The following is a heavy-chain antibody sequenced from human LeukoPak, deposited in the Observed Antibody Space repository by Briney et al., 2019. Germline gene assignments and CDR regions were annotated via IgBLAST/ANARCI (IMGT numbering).Heavy chain of an antibody. CDR2: IIPILGIA. CDR1: GGTFSSYA. J-gene: IGHJ5*02. Sequence: SVKVSCKASGGTFSSYAISWVRQAPGQGLEWMGRIIPILGIANYAQKFQGRVTITADKSTSTAYMELSSLKAEDTAVYYCARDRFSGYLGDWFDPWGQGTLVTVSS. D-gene: IGHD6-13*01. CDR3: ARDRFSGYLGDWFDP. V-gene: IGHV1-69*04.